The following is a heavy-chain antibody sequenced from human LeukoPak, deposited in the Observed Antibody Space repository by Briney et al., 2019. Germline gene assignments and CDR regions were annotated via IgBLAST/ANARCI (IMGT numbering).Heavy chain of an antibody. D-gene: IGHD6-19*01. CDR3: ARPLAYCASGWCRTGGDYYYGLDV. J-gene: IGHJ6*02. Sequence: GGSLRLSCSASGFTFTNYWMYWVRQAPGKGLVWVSSINAEASSTSYADSVKGRFTISRDNAKNTLYLQMNSLRDEDTAVYYCARPLAYCASGWCRTGGDYYYGLDVWGQGTTVIVSS. V-gene: IGHV3-74*01. CDR1: GFTFTNYW. CDR2: INAEASST.